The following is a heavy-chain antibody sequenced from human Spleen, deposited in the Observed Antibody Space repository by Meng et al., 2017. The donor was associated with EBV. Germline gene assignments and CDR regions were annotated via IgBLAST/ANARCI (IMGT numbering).Heavy chain of an antibody. V-gene: IGHV4-30-4*01. Sequence: HVALTWPGAGLVSPSQTLPLACAVSGGSISSGGYYWSSIRQPPGEGLEWIGYIYYSGSTLYNPSLMSRVTISVDTSKNQFSLKVNSVTAADTAVYYCVRIDDGYTHFDNWGQGTLVTVSS. CDR1: GGSISSGGYY. D-gene: IGHD5-24*01. J-gene: IGHJ4*02. CDR3: VRIDDGYTHFDN. CDR2: IYYSGST.